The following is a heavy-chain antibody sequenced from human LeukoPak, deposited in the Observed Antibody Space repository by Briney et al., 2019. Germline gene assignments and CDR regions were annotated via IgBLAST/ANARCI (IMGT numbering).Heavy chain of an antibody. Sequence: PGGSLRLSCAASGFTFSGYWMHWVRQAPGKGLVWVSRIDSDGSTTNYADSVKGRFTISRDNAKNTLYLQMNSLRVEDTAVYYCAADSESYGGKANYWGQGTLVTVSS. CDR3: AADSESYGGKANY. CDR2: IDSDGSTT. V-gene: IGHV3-74*01. D-gene: IGHD4-23*01. CDR1: GFTFSGYW. J-gene: IGHJ4*02.